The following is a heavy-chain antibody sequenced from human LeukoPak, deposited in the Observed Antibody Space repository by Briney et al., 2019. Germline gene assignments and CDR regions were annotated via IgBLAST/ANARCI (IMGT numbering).Heavy chain of an antibody. D-gene: IGHD1-26*01. V-gene: IGHV4-34*01. CDR2: INHNGST. Sequence: SETLSLTCAVYGGSFSGYYWNWIRQPPGKGLEWIGEINHNGSTSYNPSLKSRLTISVDTSKKQFSLMVNSVTAADTAVYYCARLVRWELRRVWFDPWGQGTLVTVSS. CDR3: ARLVRWELRRVWFDP. J-gene: IGHJ5*02. CDR1: GGSFSGYY.